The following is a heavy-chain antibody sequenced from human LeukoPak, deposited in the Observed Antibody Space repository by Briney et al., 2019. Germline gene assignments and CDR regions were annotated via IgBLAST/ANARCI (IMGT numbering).Heavy chain of an antibody. Sequence: SETLSLTCTASGGSIISYYWSWIRQTPGKGLEWIAYIHSSGSTNYNPSLKSRVTISVDTSKNHFSLKVTSMTAADTGIYYCSSSLPGAVGAADLWGQGTLVTVSS. CDR2: IHSSGST. CDR1: GGSIISYY. D-gene: IGHD6-13*01. J-gene: IGHJ5*02. V-gene: IGHV4-59*01. CDR3: SSSLPGAVGAADL.